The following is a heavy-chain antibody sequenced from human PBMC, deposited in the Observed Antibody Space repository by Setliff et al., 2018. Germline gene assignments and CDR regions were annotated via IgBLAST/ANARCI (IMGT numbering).Heavy chain of an antibody. CDR3: ARDRFYNSWSGTSITAPHDAFDI. CDR1: GGTFSTYA. Sequence: ASVKVSCKASGGTFSTYAINWVRQAPGQGLEWMGIINPSGGLTRYAQKFQGRVTMTRDTSTSTVYMEVISLRSEDTAVYFCARDRFYNSWSGTSITAPHDAFDIWGQGTMVTVSS. CDR2: INPSGGLT. J-gene: IGHJ3*02. V-gene: IGHV1-46*03. D-gene: IGHD3-3*01.